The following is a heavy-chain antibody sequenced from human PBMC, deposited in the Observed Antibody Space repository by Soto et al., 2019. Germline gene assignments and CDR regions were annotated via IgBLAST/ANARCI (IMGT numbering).Heavy chain of an antibody. CDR2: INAGNGNT. CDR1: GYTFTSYA. D-gene: IGHD3-3*01. J-gene: IGHJ6*02. Sequence: QVQLVQSGAEVKKPGASVKVSCKASGYTFTSYAMHWVRQAPGQRLEWMGWINAGNGNTKYSQKFQGRVIITRDTSAGTAYRELSSLRSEDTAVYYCASGGDYYYYYGMDVWGQGTTVTVSS. V-gene: IGHV1-3*01. CDR3: ASGGDYYYYYGMDV.